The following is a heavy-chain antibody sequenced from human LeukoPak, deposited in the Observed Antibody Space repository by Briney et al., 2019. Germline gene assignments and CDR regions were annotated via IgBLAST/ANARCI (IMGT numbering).Heavy chain of an antibody. Sequence: GGSLRLSCAASGFTFSTYGLHWVRQAPGRGLEWVAVIWNDGSNKYYADSVKGRFTISRDNSKNTLYLQMNSLRTEDTAVYYCARDFYGSGSHRYFDLWGRGTLVTVSS. CDR2: IWNDGSNK. CDR3: ARDFYGSGSHRYFDL. D-gene: IGHD3-10*01. V-gene: IGHV3-33*01. J-gene: IGHJ2*01. CDR1: GFTFSTYG.